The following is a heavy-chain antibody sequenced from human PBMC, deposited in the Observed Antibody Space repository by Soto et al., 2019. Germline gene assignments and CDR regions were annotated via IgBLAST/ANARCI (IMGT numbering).Heavy chain of an antibody. J-gene: IGHJ6*02. CDR3: ARIGRNYYYYGMDV. V-gene: IGHV1-2*02. D-gene: IGHD1-26*01. Sequence: GSVKVSFKASGYTFTGYYMHWVRQAPGQGLEWMGWINPNSGGTNYAQKFQGRVTMTRDTSISTAYMELSRLRSDDTAVYYCARIGRNYYYYGMDVWGQGTTVTVSS. CDR1: GYTFTGYY. CDR2: INPNSGGT.